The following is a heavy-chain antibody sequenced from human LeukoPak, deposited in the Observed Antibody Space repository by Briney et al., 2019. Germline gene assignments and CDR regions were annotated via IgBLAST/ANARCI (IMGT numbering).Heavy chain of an antibody. J-gene: IGHJ5*02. CDR1: GYTFTSYG. D-gene: IGHD6-6*01. Sequence: ASVKVSCKASGYTFTSYGISWVRQAPGQGLEWMGWICAYNGNTNYAQKLQGRVTMTTDTSTSTAYMELRSLRSDDTAVYYCARNFVSYSSSSPWFDPWGQGTLVTVSS. CDR2: ICAYNGNT. CDR3: ARNFVSYSSSSPWFDP. V-gene: IGHV1-18*01.